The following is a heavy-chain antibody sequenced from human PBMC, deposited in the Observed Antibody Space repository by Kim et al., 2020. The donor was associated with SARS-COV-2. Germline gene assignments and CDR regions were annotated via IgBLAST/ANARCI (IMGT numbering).Heavy chain of an antibody. J-gene: IGHJ5*02. CDR2: IYYGGSS. V-gene: IGHV4-59*13. D-gene: IGHD6-13*01. CDR1: GASLSSFY. Sequence: SETLSLNCTVSGASLSSFYWTWIRQPPGKGLEWIGYIYYGGSSNYNPSLKSRVTLSIDTSKNQFSLKLTSVTAAGTAVYYCARVPGYSSTWRGHWFDPWGQGTLVTVSA. CDR3: ARVPGYSSTWRGHWFDP.